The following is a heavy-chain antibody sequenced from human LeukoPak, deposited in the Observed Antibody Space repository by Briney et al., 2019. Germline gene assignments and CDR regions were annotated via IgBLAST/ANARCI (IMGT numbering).Heavy chain of an antibody. J-gene: IGHJ3*02. CDR2: INIDGSIT. V-gene: IGHV3-74*01. Sequence: GGSLRLSCAASGFTFSSYWMHWVRQAQGKGLVWVSRINIDGSITNYADSVKGRFTISRDNAKNSLYLQMNSLRPEDTALYYCAKDLDSSPFNAFDIWGQGTRVTVSS. CDR3: AKDLDSSPFNAFDI. D-gene: IGHD3-10*01. CDR1: GFTFSSYW.